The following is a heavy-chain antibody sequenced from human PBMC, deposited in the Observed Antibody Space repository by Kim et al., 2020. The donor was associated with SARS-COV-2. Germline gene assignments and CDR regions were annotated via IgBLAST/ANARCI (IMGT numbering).Heavy chain of an antibody. V-gene: IGHV3-53*01. CDR1: GFTVKNFY. D-gene: IGHD3-10*02. CDR3: GSDVYGGNSYQRIGMDV. CDR2: LNTAGGR. Sequence: GGSLRLSCAASGFTVKNFYMNWVRQAPGKGLEWVSILNTAGGRNYAAYARGRRTIIYDNYTNKLHSLQMSIRAADDAAVYCAGSDVYGGNSYQRIGMDV. J-gene: IGHJ6*01.